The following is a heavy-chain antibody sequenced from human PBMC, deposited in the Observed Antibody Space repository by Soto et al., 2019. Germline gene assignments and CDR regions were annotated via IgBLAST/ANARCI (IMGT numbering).Heavy chain of an antibody. Sequence: EVQLLESGGGLVQPGGSLRLSCAASGFTFSSYAMSWVRQAPGKGLEWVSAISGSRGSTYYADCVKGRFNISRDNSKHTLYLQINSLRAEDTAVYYCAKEGWSYHYFDYWGQGTLVTGSS. J-gene: IGHJ4*02. CDR1: GFTFSSYA. D-gene: IGHD6-19*01. V-gene: IGHV3-23*01. CDR2: ISGSRGST. CDR3: AKEGWSYHYFDY.